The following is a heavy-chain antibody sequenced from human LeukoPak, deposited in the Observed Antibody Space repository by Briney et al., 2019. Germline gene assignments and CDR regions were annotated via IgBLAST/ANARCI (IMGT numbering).Heavy chain of an antibody. CDR2: FSGSGGST. D-gene: IGHD2-2*01. CDR3: AKGGYCSSTSCYGGKVDY. CDR1: GSPFRSYA. J-gene: IGHJ4*02. Sequence: GGPLSSPCAAPGSPFRSYALSWARKVQGKGLRWASAFSGSGGSTSTADSVKGRFTISRDNSKNTLYLQMNSLRAEDTAVYYCAKGGYCSSTSCYGGKVDYWGQGTLVTVSS. V-gene: IGHV3-23*01.